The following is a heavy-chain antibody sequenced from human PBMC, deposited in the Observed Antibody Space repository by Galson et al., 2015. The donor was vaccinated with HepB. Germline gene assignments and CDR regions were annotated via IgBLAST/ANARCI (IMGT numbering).Heavy chain of an antibody. Sequence: SLRLSCAASGFTFSSYSMNWVRQAPGKGLEWVSSISSSSSYIYYADSVKGRFTISRDNAKNSLYLQMNSLRAEDTAVYYCARGAVGHHYDEAPSGDIWGQGTMVTVSS. CDR2: ISSSSSYI. V-gene: IGHV3-21*01. CDR3: ARGAVGHHYDEAPSGDI. CDR1: GFTFSSYS. D-gene: IGHD3-22*01. J-gene: IGHJ3*02.